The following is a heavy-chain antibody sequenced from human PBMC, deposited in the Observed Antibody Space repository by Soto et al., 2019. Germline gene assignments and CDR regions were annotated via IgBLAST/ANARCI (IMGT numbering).Heavy chain of an antibody. CDR1: GFTFSSYA. Sequence: GGSLRLSCAASGFTFSSYAMHWVRQAPGKGLEWVAVISYDGSNKYYADSVKGRFTISRDNSKNTLYLQMNSLRAEDTAVYYCARAQADWNYRYYYYYGMDVWGQGTTVTVSS. D-gene: IGHD1-7*01. CDR3: ARAQADWNYRYYYYYGMDV. V-gene: IGHV3-30-3*01. CDR2: ISYDGSNK. J-gene: IGHJ6*02.